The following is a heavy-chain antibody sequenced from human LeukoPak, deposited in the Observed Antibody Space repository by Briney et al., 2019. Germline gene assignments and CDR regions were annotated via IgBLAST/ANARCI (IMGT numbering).Heavy chain of an antibody. Sequence: PGRSLRLSCAASGFTFSSYAMHWVRQAPGKGLEWVAVISYDGSNKYYADSVKGRFTISRDNSKNTLYLQMNSLRAEDTAVYYCARAITMVRGVIGGYFDYWGQGTLVTVSS. D-gene: IGHD3-10*01. J-gene: IGHJ4*02. V-gene: IGHV3-30-3*01. CDR2: ISYDGSNK. CDR3: ARAITMVRGVIGGYFDY. CDR1: GFTFSSYA.